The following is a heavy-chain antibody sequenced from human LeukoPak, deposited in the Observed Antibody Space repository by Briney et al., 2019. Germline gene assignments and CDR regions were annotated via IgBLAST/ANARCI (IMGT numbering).Heavy chain of an antibody. D-gene: IGHD5-18*01. J-gene: IGHJ5*02. CDR2: IYYSGST. Sequence: SSETLSLTCTVSGGSISSSSYYWGWIRQPPGKGLEWIGSIYYSGSTYYNPSLKSRVTISVDTSKNQFSLKLSSVTAADTAVYYCARGLGIQLWLPPGDPWGQGTLVTVSS. CDR3: ARGLGIQLWLPPGDP. V-gene: IGHV4-39*01. CDR1: GGSISSSSYY.